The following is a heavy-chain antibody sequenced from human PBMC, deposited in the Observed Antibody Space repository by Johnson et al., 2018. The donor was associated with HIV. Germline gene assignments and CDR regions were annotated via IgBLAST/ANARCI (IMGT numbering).Heavy chain of an antibody. CDR2: ISWNSGSI. CDR1: GFTFDDYA. Sequence: VQLVESGGGLIQPGGSLRLSCAASGFTFDDYAMHWVRQAPGKGLEWVSGISWNSGSIGYVDSVKGRFTISRDNAKNSLYLQMNSLRAEDTAVYYCAREFGQASSYAFDIWGQGTMVTVSS. D-gene: IGHD3/OR15-3a*01. J-gene: IGHJ3*02. CDR3: AREFGQASSYAFDI. V-gene: IGHV3-9*01.